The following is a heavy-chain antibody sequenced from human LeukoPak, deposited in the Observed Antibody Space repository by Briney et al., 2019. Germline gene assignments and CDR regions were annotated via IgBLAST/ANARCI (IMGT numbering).Heavy chain of an antibody. D-gene: IGHD5-18*01. CDR1: GGSISGSY. J-gene: IGHJ4*02. CDR2: VYYSGST. V-gene: IGHV4-59*12. CDR3: ARGYGFFSVSPSDDY. Sequence: KSSETLSLTCSVSGGSISGSYWSWIRQPPGKGLEWIGYVYYSGSTNYNPSLKSRVTISVDTSKNHFSLKLSSVTAADTAVYYWARGYGFFSVSPSDDYWGQGTLVTVSS.